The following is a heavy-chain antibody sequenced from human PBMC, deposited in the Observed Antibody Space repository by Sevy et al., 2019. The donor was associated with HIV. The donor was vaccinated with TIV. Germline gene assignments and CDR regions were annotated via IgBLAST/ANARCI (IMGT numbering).Heavy chain of an antibody. CDR2: ISGSGGRT. CDR3: AKDPYSSGEYFQK. J-gene: IGHJ1*01. CDR1: GFNFNNYA. Sequence: GGSLRLSCKASGFNFNNYAMSWVRQAPGKGLEWVSTISGSGGRTYTAESVRGRLTISRDNSKRTVYLQMNSLRGDVTAIYYCAKDPYSSGEYFQKWGQGARVTVSS. D-gene: IGHD3-22*01. V-gene: IGHV3-23*01.